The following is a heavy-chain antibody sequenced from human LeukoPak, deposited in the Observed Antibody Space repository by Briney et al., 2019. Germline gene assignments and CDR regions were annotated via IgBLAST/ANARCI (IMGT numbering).Heavy chain of an antibody. CDR2: IYYSGST. D-gene: IGHD2-2*01. V-gene: IGHV4-39*02. Sequence: SETLSLTCTVSGGSISSSGYYWGWIRQPPGKGLEWIGCIYYSGSTYYNPSLKSRVTISVDMSKNQFSLKLSSVTAADTAVYYCARDYCSSTSCYSGYWGQGTLVTVSS. J-gene: IGHJ4*02. CDR1: GGSISSSGYY. CDR3: ARDYCSSTSCYSGY.